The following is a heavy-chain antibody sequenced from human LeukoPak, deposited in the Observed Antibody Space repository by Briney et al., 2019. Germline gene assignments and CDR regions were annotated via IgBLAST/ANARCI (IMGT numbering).Heavy chain of an antibody. J-gene: IGHJ4*02. CDR3: ARTSDDILTGYYTS. D-gene: IGHD3-9*01. Sequence: GGSLRLSCAASGFTFSSYAMHWVRQAPGKGLEWVAGISYDGSNKYYADSVKGRFTISRDNSKNTLYLQMNSLRAEDTAVYYCARTSDDILTGYYTSWGQGTLVTVSS. V-gene: IGHV3-30-3*01. CDR2: ISYDGSNK. CDR1: GFTFSSYA.